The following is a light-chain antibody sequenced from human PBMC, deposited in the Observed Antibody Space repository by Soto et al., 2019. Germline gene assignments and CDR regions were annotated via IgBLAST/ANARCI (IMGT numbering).Light chain of an antibody. CDR1: SSDVGSYNL. CDR2: EVS. J-gene: IGLJ1*01. CDR3: CSYAGSSTGYV. V-gene: IGLV2-23*02. Sequence: QSALTQPASVSGSPGQSITISCTGTSSDVGSYNLVSWYQQHPGKAPKLMIYEVSKRPSGVSNRFSGSKSGNTASLTISGHQAEDEADYYCCSYAGSSTGYVFGTGTKLTVL.